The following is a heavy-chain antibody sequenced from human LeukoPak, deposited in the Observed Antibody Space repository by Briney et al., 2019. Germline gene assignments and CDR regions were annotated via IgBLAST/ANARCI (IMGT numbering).Heavy chain of an antibody. V-gene: IGHV3-53*01. CDR1: GFTVSSNY. D-gene: IGHD5-18*01. Sequence: GSLRLSCAASGFTVSSNYMSWVRQAPGKGLEWVSVIYSGGSAYYADSVKGRFTISRDNSKNTLYLQMNSLRAEDTAVYYCARSNSPPYYFDYWGQGTLVTVSS. CDR3: ARSNSPPYYFDY. J-gene: IGHJ4*02. CDR2: IYSGGSA.